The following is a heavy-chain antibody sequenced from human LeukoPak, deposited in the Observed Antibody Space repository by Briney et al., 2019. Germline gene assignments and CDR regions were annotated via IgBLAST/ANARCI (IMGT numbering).Heavy chain of an antibody. V-gene: IGHV3-74*01. D-gene: IGHD2-21*01. CDR2: INSDGSST. CDR3: AREVVSIPSYFDS. CDR1: GFTFSSYW. Sequence: GGSLRLSCAASGFTFSSYWMRWVRQAPGKGLVWVSRINSDGSSTSYADSVKGRFTISRDNSKNTLYLLMNSLIPEDTAVYYCAREVVSIPSYFDSWGQGTLVTVSS. J-gene: IGHJ4*02.